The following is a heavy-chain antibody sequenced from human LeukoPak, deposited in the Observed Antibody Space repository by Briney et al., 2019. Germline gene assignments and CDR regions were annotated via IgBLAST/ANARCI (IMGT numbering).Heavy chain of an antibody. V-gene: IGHV1-8*01. CDR1: GYTFINYA. CDR2: INPRTGGT. Sequence: ASMKLSCTTSGYTFINYAVNWVRQAPGQGLQWMCVINPRTGGTFFAPNFQGRISMARNTSTNTAYMSLDSLTSDDTAVYCCAKVSRFNGVLGSWGQGTPVTVSS. J-gene: IGHJ5*02. CDR3: AKVSRFNGVLGS. D-gene: IGHD3-16*01.